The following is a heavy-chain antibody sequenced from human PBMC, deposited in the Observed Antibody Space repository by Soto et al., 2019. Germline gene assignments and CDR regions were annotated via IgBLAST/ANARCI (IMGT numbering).Heavy chain of an antibody. CDR1: GGSISSYY. CDR3: ARTLWFGELYDDYYYMDV. Sequence: SETLSLTCTVSGGSISSYYWSWIRQPPGKGLEWIGYIYYSGSTNYNPSLKSRVTISVDTSKNQFSLKLSSVTAADTAVYYCARTLWFGELYDDYYYMDVWGKGTTFTVSS. J-gene: IGHJ6*03. D-gene: IGHD3-10*01. CDR2: IYYSGST. V-gene: IGHV4-59*08.